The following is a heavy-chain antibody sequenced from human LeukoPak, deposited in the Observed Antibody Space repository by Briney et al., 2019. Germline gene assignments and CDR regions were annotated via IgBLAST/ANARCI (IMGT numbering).Heavy chain of an antibody. D-gene: IGHD3-10*01. J-gene: IGHJ6*02. V-gene: IGHV3-74*01. CDR2: INSDGRTT. CDR3: ARRWGSGNYYGSGSYLYYYYGMDV. Sequence: GGSLRLSCSASGFTFSSDWMHWVRQAPGKGLVWVSRINSDGRTTTYADSVKGRFTISRDNARNTLYLQMSSLSAEDTAVYYCARRWGSGNYYGSGSYLYYYYGMDVWGQGTTVTVSS. CDR1: GFTFSSDW.